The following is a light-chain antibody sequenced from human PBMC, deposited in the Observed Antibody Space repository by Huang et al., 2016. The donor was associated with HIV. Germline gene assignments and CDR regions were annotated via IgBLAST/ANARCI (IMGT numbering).Light chain of an antibody. CDR2: LGS. CDR3: MQSLQTPRT. CDR1: PSLLNSNGYNY. Sequence: DIVLSQSPLSLPVTPGEPASISCRSSPSLLNSNGYNYLGWYLQKPGQSPQLLIYLGSMRAPGVPDRFSGSGSGTDFTLKISRMEAEDVGIYYCMQSLQTPRTFGQGTKVEIK. J-gene: IGKJ2*01. V-gene: IGKV2-28*01.